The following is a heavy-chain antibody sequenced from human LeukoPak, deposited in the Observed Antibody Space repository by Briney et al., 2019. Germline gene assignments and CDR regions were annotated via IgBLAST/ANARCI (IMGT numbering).Heavy chain of an antibody. J-gene: IGHJ4*02. CDR2: ISGSDGST. V-gene: IGHV3-23*01. Sequence: GGSLRLSCAASGFIFSSYAMSWVRQAPGKGLEWVSAISGSDGSTYYADSVKGRFTISRDNSKNTLYLQMNSLRAEDTAVYYCAKDRIVVVPAALLDYWGQGTLVTVSS. CDR3: AKDRIVVVPAALLDY. CDR1: GFIFSSYA. D-gene: IGHD2-2*01.